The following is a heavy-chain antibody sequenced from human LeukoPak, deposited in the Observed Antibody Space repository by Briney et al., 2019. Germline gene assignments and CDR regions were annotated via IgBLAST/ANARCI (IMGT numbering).Heavy chain of an antibody. Sequence: GGSLRLSCAASGFPFSSFGVQWVRQAPGKGREGVAVILYDGSSKYYADSVKGRFTISRDNDKNILYLQMDRQRSEDTAVYYCAKGHSTSWSFFDYWGQGTLVTVSS. J-gene: IGHJ4*02. CDR3: AKGHSTSWSFFDY. CDR1: GFPFSSFG. V-gene: IGHV3-30*18. CDR2: ILYDGSSK. D-gene: IGHD2-2*01.